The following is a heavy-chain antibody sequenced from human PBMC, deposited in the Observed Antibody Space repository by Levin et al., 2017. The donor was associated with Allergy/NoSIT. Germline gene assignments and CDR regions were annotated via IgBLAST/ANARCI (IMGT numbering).Heavy chain of an antibody. CDR3: TTTVTASFDY. D-gene: IGHD2-21*02. Sequence: GGSLRLSCAASGFTFSKAWMTWVRQAPGKGLEWVGRIKSRSDGGATDFAPPVKGRFTISRDDSKKTLSLQMNSLKTKDTAVYYCTTTVTASFDYWGRGTLVTVSS. CDR1: GFTFSKAW. J-gene: IGHJ4*02. CDR2: IKSRSDGGAT. V-gene: IGHV3-15*01.